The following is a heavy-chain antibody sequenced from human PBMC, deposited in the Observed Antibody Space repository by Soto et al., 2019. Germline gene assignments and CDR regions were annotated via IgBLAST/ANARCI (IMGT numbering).Heavy chain of an antibody. V-gene: IGHV4-59*08. CDR1: GGTISGYY. CDR2: IYYSGST. D-gene: IGHD3-22*01. Sequence: SLTMRHPCTVAGGTISGYYWSWIRHPPGKGLEWIGYIYYSGSTNYNPSLKSRVTISVDTSKNQFSRKLSSGTAPDTADFCGESYRGPDYYDSSGYYFAYWRKRSLVIGSS. CDR3: ESYRGPDYYDSSGYYFAY. J-gene: IGHJ4*02.